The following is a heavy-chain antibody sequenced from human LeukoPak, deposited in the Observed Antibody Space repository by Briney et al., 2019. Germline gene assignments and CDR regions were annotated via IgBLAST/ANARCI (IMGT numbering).Heavy chain of an antibody. V-gene: IGHV4-39*01. CDR1: GDSISSSSYY. Sequence: SETLSLTCTVSGDSISSSSYYWGWIRQPPGKGLEWIGSIYYSGSTYYNPSLKSRVTISVDTSKNQFSLKLSSVTAADTAVYYCARNPSHQEAMDVWGKGTTVTVSS. CDR3: ARNPSHQEAMDV. CDR2: IYYSGST. J-gene: IGHJ6*04.